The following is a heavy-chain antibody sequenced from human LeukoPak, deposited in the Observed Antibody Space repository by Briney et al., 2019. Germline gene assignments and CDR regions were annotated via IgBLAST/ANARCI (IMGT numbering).Heavy chain of an antibody. CDR3: ARDVNGYYDSSGQPGYYFDY. CDR2: ISPIFGTA. V-gene: IGHV1-69*06. Sequence: SVKVSCKASGYTFTSYYMHWVRQAPGQGLEWMGGISPIFGTANYAQKFQGRVTITADKSTSTAYMELSSLRSEDTAVYYCARDVNGYYDSSGQPGYYFDYWGQGTLVTVSS. D-gene: IGHD3-22*01. J-gene: IGHJ4*02. CDR1: GYTFTSYY.